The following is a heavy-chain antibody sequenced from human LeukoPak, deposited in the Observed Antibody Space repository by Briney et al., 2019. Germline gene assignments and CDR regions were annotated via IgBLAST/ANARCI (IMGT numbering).Heavy chain of an antibody. CDR3: TIFGVVIPTPDLDH. CDR1: GFTFNTYA. D-gene: IGHD3-3*01. CDR2: ITGSAVTT. J-gene: IGHJ4*02. Sequence: GGSLRLSCAASGFTFNTYAMSWVRQAPGKGLEWVSTITGSAVTTYYADSVKGRFTISRDNAKNTLFLQMNSLRVEDTGVYYCTIFGVVIPTPDLDHWGQGTLVTVSS. V-gene: IGHV3-23*01.